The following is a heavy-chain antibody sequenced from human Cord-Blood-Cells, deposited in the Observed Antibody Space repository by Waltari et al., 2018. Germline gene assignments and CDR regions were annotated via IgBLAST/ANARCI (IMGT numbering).Heavy chain of an antibody. D-gene: IGHD3-22*01. Sequence: QVQLVQSGAEVKKPGASVKVSCKVSGYTLTELSMHWVRQAPGKGLEWMGGFGPEDGETIYAQKFQGRVTMTEDTSTDTAYMELSSLRSEDTAVYYCATRGGYYYDSSGSPGAFDIWGQGTMVTVSS. CDR1: GYTLTELS. CDR3: ATRGGYYYDSSGSPGAFDI. J-gene: IGHJ3*02. V-gene: IGHV1-24*01. CDR2: FGPEDGET.